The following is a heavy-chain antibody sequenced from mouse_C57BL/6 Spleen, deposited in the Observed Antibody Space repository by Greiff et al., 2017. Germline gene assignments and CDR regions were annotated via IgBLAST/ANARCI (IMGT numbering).Heavy chain of an antibody. CDR1: GFTFSSYA. Sequence: DVQLVESGGGLVKPGGSLKLSCAASGFTFSSYAMSWVRQTPEKRLEWVATISDGGSYTYYPDNVKGRFTISRDNAKNNLYLQMSHLKSEDTAMYYCAREGYDGYLHWYFDVWGTGTTVTVSS. V-gene: IGHV5-4*01. J-gene: IGHJ1*03. D-gene: IGHD2-3*01. CDR2: ISDGGSYT. CDR3: AREGYDGYLHWYFDV.